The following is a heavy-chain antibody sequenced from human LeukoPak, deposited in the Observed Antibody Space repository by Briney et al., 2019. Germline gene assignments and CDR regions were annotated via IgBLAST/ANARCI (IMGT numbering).Heavy chain of an antibody. Sequence: GGSLRLSCAASGFTFSSYWMSWVRQAPGKGLEWVASIKQDGSEKYCVDSVKGRFTISRDNANNSLYLQMNSLRADDTAVYYCARVIRVAVDAFDIWGQGTMVTVSS. CDR1: GFTFSSYW. J-gene: IGHJ3*02. CDR3: ARVIRVAVDAFDI. D-gene: IGHD2-15*01. V-gene: IGHV3-7*01. CDR2: IKQDGSEK.